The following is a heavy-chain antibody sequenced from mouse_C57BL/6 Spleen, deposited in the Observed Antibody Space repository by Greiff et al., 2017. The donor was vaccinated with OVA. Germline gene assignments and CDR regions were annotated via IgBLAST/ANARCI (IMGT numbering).Heavy chain of an antibody. D-gene: IGHD1-1*01. CDR2: IWSGGST. Sequence: VKLMESGPGLVQPSQSLSITCTVSGFSLTSYGVHWVRQSPGKGLEWLGVIWSGGSTDYNAAFISRLSISKDNSKSQVFFKMNSLQADDTAIYYCARVITTVVATDYYAMDYWGQGTSVTVSS. CDR3: ARVITTVVATDYYAMDY. J-gene: IGHJ4*01. V-gene: IGHV2-2*01. CDR1: GFSLTSYG.